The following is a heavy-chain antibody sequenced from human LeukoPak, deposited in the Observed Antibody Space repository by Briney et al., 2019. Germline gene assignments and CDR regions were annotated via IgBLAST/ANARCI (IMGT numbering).Heavy chain of an antibody. D-gene: IGHD3-16*01. CDR2: SDPENGKT. CDR3: AIDTVYYDPPSY. J-gene: IGHJ4*01. Sequence: ASVKVSRKVSGYIFSELSMHWVRQSPGKGLEWMGGSDPENGKTVYAQNFQGRVTMTEDTSADTAYMELSSLRSEDTAVYYCAIDTVYYDPPSYWGQGTLVTVSS. V-gene: IGHV1-24*01. CDR1: GYIFSELS.